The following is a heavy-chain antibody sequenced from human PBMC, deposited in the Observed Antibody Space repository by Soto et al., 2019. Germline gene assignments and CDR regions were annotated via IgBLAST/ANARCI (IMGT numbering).Heavy chain of an antibody. D-gene: IGHD3-10*01. CDR1: GFTFSSYA. Sequence: EVQLVESGGGLVQPGGSLRLSCAASGFTFSSYAMHWVRQAPGKGLEYVSAISSNGGSTYYANSVKGRFTISRDNSKNTLYLQMGSLRAEDMAVYYCAGGGMVRGVIDYWGQGTLVTVSS. J-gene: IGHJ4*02. CDR2: ISSNGGST. V-gene: IGHV3-64*01. CDR3: AGGGMVRGVIDY.